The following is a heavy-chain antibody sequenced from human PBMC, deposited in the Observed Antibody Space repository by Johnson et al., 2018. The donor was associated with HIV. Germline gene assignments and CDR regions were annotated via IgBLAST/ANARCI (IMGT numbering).Heavy chain of an antibody. CDR1: GFTFSPSW. CDR2: IISDVSSA. Sequence: VQLVESGGGLVQPGGSLRLSCPASGFTFSPSWMHWVRQAPGQGLVWVSRIISDVSSALYTDSVTGRFTISRDNTKNTLYLQMNSLRAEDTAVYYCTTGAFHAYDMWGQGTMVTVSS. CDR3: TTGAFHAYDM. V-gene: IGHV3-74*02. J-gene: IGHJ3*02. D-gene: IGHD2/OR15-2a*01.